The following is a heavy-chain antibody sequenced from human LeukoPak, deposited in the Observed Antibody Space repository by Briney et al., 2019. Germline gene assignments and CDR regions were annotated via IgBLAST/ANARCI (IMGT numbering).Heavy chain of an antibody. V-gene: IGHV4-59*12. CDR1: GGSISSYY. J-gene: IGHJ3*02. CDR2: IYYSGST. D-gene: IGHD4-23*01. Sequence: SETLSLTCTVSGGSISSYYWSWIRQPPGKGLEWIGSIYYSGSTYYNPSLKSRVTISVDMSKNQFSLKLSSVTAADTAVYYCARDQGYGGNLGAFDIWGQGTMVTVSS. CDR3: ARDQGYGGNLGAFDI.